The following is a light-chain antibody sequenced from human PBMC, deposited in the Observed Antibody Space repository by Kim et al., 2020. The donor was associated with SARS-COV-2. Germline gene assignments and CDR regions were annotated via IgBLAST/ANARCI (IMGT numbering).Light chain of an antibody. V-gene: IGKV3-20*01. CDR3: KQYGSSPYI. J-gene: IGKJ2*01. CDR2: AAS. CDR1: QSVSSTY. Sequence: EIVLTQSPGTLSLSPGERATLSCRASQSVSSTYLAWYQQKPGQAPRLLIYAASSRATGIPDRFSGSGSGTDFTLTISRLEPEDFAVYYCKQYGSSPYIFGQGTKLEI.